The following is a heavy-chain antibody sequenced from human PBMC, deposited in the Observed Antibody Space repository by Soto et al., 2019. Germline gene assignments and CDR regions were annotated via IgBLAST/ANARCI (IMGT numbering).Heavy chain of an antibody. CDR2: ISYDGSNK. Sequence: PGGSLRLSCAASGFTFSSYAMHWVRQAPGKGLEWVAVISYDGSNKYYADSVKGRFTISRDNSKNTLYLQMNSLRAEDTAVYYCARVCCSGGSLTYLDYYYGMDVWGQGTTVTVSS. CDR1: GFTFSSYA. D-gene: IGHD2-15*01. V-gene: IGHV3-30-3*01. CDR3: ARVCCSGGSLTYLDYYYGMDV. J-gene: IGHJ6*02.